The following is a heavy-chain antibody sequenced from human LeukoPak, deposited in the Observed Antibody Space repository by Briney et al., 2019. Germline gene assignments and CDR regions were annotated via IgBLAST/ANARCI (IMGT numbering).Heavy chain of an antibody. CDR3: ARSPVYDFWSGYYWFDP. Sequence: GGSLRLSCAVSGFTFSSYAMSWVRQAPGKGLEWVSAISNSGGSTYYADSVKGHFTISRDNSKNTLYLEMNSLRAEDTAVYYCARSPVYDFWSGYYWFDPWGQGTLVTVSS. CDR2: ISNSGGST. CDR1: GFTFSSYA. V-gene: IGHV3-23*01. D-gene: IGHD3-3*01. J-gene: IGHJ5*02.